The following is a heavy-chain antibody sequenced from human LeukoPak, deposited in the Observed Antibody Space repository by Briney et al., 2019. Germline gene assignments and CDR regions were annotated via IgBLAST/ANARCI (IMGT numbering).Heavy chain of an antibody. V-gene: IGHV4-4*07. J-gene: IGHJ3*02. CDR1: GGSISNSY. CDR3: ARGRVRYFDWAYDAFDI. Sequence: SETLSLTCTVSGGSISNSYWSWIRQPAGEGLEYVGRIYSTGSTDYNPSLKSRVTMSVDTSKNQFSLKLSSVTAADTAVYYCARGRVRYFDWAYDAFDIWGQGTMVTVSS. D-gene: IGHD3-9*01. CDR2: IYSTGST.